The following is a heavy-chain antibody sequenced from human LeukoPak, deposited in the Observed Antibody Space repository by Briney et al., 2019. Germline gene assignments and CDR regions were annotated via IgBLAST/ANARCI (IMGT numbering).Heavy chain of an antibody. CDR3: AKGAGGFSYYNWFDP. V-gene: IGHV4-4*02. J-gene: IGHJ5*02. CDR2: IYYSGTT. CDR1: GGSISGSNW. Sequence: SETLSLTCAVSGGSISGSNWWSWVRQPPGKGLEWIGSIYYSGTTHYNPSLESRVTISVDTSKNQFSLKLASVTAADTAIYYCAKGAGGFSYYNWFDPWGQGTLVTVSS. D-gene: IGHD5-18*01.